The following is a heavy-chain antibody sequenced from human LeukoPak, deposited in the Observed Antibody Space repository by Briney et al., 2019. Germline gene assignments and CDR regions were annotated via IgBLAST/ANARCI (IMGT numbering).Heavy chain of an antibody. D-gene: IGHD3-22*01. CDR1: GFTFSSYW. J-gene: IGHJ4*02. CDR3: ARDRIEHYYDTSGYSDY. Sequence: GGSLRLSCAASGFTFSSYWMNWVRQAPGKGLEWVANINQDGSEKYYVDSVKGRFTISRDNAKNSLYLQMNSLRAEDTAVYYCARDRIEHYYDTSGYSDYWGQGTLVTVSS. CDR2: INQDGSEK. V-gene: IGHV3-7*01.